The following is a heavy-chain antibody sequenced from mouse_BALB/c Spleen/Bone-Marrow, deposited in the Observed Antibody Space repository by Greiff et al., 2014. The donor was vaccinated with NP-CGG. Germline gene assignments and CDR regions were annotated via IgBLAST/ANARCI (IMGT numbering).Heavy chain of an antibody. D-gene: IGHD1-1*02. Sequence: QVQLQQSGAELMKPGASVKISCKATGYTFSSYWIEWVKQRPGHGLEWIGEILPGSGSTNYNEKFKGKATFTADTSSNTAYMQLSSPTSEDPAVYYCATGGSPMDYWGQGTSVTVSS. V-gene: IGHV1-9*01. CDR2: ILPGSGST. CDR3: ATGGSPMDY. CDR1: GYTFSSYW. J-gene: IGHJ4*01.